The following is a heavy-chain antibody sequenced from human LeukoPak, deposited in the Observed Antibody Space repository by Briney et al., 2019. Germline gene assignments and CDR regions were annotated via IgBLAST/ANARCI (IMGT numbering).Heavy chain of an antibody. D-gene: IGHD2-2*01. V-gene: IGHV4-4*07. CDR3: ARVFCSSTSCYSFYFDY. Sequence: SETLSLTCTVSGGSISSYYWSWIWQPAGKGLEWIGRIYTSGSTNYNPSLKSRVTMSVDTSKNQFSLKLSSVTAADTAVYYCARVFCSSTSCYSFYFDYWGQGTLVTVSS. CDR2: IYTSGST. J-gene: IGHJ4*02. CDR1: GGSISSYY.